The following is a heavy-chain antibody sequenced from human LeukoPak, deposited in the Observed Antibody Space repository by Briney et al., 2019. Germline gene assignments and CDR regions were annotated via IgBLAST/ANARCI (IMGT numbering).Heavy chain of an antibody. D-gene: IGHD6-19*01. CDR1: GGSISSSSYY. V-gene: IGHV4-39*01. J-gene: IGHJ4*02. CDR2: IYYSGST. CDR3: AGHGSGWYLRD. Sequence: SETLSLTCTVSGGSISSSSYYWGWIRQPPGKGLEWIGSIYYSGSTYYNPSLKSRLTISVDTSKNQFSLKLSSVTAADTAVYYCAGHGSGWYLRDWGQGTLVTVSS.